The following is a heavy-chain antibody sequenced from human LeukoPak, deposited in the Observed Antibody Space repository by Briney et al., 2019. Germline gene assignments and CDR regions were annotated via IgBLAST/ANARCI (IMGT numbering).Heavy chain of an antibody. D-gene: IGHD6-13*01. CDR3: ARRGIAAAGYDY. Sequence: SETLSLTCTVSGGSISSYYWSWIRQPPGKGLEWIGYIYYSGTTNYNPSLKSRVTILVDTSKNQFSLNLSSVTAADTAVYYCARRGIAAAGYDYWGQGTPSTVSS. CDR1: GGSISSYY. CDR2: IYYSGTT. J-gene: IGHJ4*02. V-gene: IGHV4-59*08.